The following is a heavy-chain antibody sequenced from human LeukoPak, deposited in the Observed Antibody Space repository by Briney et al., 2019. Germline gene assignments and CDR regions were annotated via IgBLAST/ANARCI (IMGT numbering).Heavy chain of an antibody. Sequence: GGSLRLSCAASGFTFSNAWMSWVRQAPGKGLEWVGRIKSKTDGGTTDYAAPVKGRFTISRDDSKNTLYLQMNSLRSEDTAVYYCASEKQRGYSYGDDYWGQGTLVTVSS. D-gene: IGHD5-18*01. J-gene: IGHJ4*02. V-gene: IGHV3-15*01. CDR2: IKSKTDGGTT. CDR1: GFTFSNAW. CDR3: ASEKQRGYSYGDDY.